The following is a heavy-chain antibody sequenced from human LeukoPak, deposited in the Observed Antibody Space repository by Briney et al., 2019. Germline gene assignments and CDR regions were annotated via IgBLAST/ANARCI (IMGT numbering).Heavy chain of an antibody. CDR2: INPNSGGT. V-gene: IGHV1-2*02. Sequence: ASVKVSCKASGYTFTGYYMHWVRQAPGQGLEWMGWINPNSGGTNYAQKFQGRVTMTRDTSIITAYMELSRLRSDDTAVYYCARAAAVRWANPNDMGYWGQGTLVTVSS. CDR1: GYTFTGYY. J-gene: IGHJ4*02. D-gene: IGHD6-13*01. CDR3: ARAAAVRWANPNDMGY.